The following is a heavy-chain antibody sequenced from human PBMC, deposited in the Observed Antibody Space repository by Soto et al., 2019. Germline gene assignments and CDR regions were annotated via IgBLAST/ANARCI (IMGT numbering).Heavy chain of an antibody. D-gene: IGHD6-19*01. V-gene: IGHV4-59*01. CDR1: GGSISSYY. J-gene: IGHJ6*02. Sequence: KASETLSLTCTVSGGSISSYYWSWIRQPPGKGLEWIGYIYYSGSTNYNPSLKSRVTISVDTSKNQFSLKLSSVTAADTAVYYCARDASSGWRNYGMDVWGQGTTVTVSS. CDR3: ARDASSGWRNYGMDV. CDR2: IYYSGST.